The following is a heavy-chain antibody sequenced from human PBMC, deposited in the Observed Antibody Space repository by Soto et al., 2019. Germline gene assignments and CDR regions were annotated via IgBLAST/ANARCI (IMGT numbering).Heavy chain of an antibody. V-gene: IGHV1-2*04. CDR3: ARERGGGGTDAFDI. J-gene: IGHJ3*02. Sequence: GASVKVSCTASGYTFTGYYMHWVRQAPGQGLEWMGWINPNSGGTNYAQKFQGWVTMTRDTSISTAYMELSRLRSDDTAVYYCARERGGGGTDAFDIWGQGTMVTVSS. CDR2: INPNSGGT. CDR1: GYTFTGYY. D-gene: IGHD2-15*01.